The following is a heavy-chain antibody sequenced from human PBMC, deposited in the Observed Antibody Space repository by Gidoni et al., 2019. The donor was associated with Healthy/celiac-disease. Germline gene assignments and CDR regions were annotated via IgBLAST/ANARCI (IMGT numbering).Heavy chain of an antibody. V-gene: IGHV3-9*01. CDR3: AKDRGGEGQWLYYYFDY. Sequence: EVQLVASGGGLVQPGRSLRLSCAASGCTCADYAMHWVRQAPGKGLACVSGISWNSGGIGYADSVKGRFTISRDDAKNSLYLQMNSLRAEDTALYYCAKDRGGEGQWLYYYFDYWGQGTLVTFSS. J-gene: IGHJ4*02. CDR2: ISWNSGGI. CDR1: GCTCADYA. D-gene: IGHD6-19*01.